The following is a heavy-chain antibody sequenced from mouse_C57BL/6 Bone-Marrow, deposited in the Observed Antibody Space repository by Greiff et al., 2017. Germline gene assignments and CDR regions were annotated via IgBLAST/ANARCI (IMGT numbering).Heavy chain of an antibody. CDR3: ARGYYYGSSY. D-gene: IGHD1-1*01. V-gene: IGHV1-50*01. Sequence: QVQLQQPGAELVKPEASVKLSCKASGYTFTSYWMQWVKQRPGQGLEWIGEIDPSDSYTNYNQKFKGKATLTVDTSSSTAYMQLSSLTSEDSAVYYCARGYYYGSSYWGQGTTLTVSS. CDR1: GYTFTSYW. J-gene: IGHJ2*01. CDR2: IDPSDSYT.